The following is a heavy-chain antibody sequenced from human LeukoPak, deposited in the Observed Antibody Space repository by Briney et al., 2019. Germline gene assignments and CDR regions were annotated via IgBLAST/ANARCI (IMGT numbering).Heavy chain of an antibody. Sequence: ASVKVSCKTSGETFTAQYMHWVRQAPGQGLEWMGWINPNSGGTNYAQKFQGRVTMTRDTSISTAYMELSRLRSDDTAVYYCAIAGLYYDFWSGYHFFDPWGQGTLVTVSS. V-gene: IGHV1-2*02. J-gene: IGHJ5*02. CDR2: INPNSGGT. D-gene: IGHD3-3*01. CDR1: GETFTAQY. CDR3: AIAGLYYDFWSGYHFFDP.